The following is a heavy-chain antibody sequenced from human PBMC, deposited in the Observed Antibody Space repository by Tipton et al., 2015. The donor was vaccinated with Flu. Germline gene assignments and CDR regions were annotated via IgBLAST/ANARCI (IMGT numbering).Heavy chain of an antibody. CDR3: AKNLYNSGWYSLEY. D-gene: IGHD6-19*01. Sequence: SLRLSCAASGFTFSTYWMSWVRQVPGEGLEWVASINQDESEKYYVDSVKGRFTISRDNAKNSLDLQMNRLRADDTAVYYCAKNLYNSGWYSLEYWGQGTLVTVSS. CDR1: GFTFSTYW. J-gene: IGHJ4*02. V-gene: IGHV3-7*01. CDR2: INQDESEK.